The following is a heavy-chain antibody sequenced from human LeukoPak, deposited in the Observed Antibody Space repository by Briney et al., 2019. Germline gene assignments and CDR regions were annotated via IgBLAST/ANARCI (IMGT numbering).Heavy chain of an antibody. CDR1: GFTFSGYS. J-gene: IGHJ4*02. CDR3: AREGPYYFDY. CDR2: FGTRSTSI. V-gene: IGHV3-21*01. Sequence: PGGSLRLSCTASGFTFSGYSMNWIRQAPGKGLEWVSSFGTRSTSIYHAGSVKGRFTISGDNAKNSLYLQMNSLRAEDTAVYYCAREGPYYFDYWGQGTLVTVSS.